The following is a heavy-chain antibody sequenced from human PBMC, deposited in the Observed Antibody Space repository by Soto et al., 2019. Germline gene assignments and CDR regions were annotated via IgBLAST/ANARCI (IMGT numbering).Heavy chain of an antibody. CDR3: ARGSIFGVVLNAFEI. CDR2: ISYSGRT. CDR1: GGSISGNGYY. V-gene: IGHV4-31*11. Sequence: QVQLQESGPGLVKPSQTLSLTCAVSGGSISGNGYYWNWIRPHPGKGLEWIGYISYSGRTFYSPSLKSRVTTSLDTSKNQFSLKLSSVTAADTAIYYCARGSIFGVVLNAFEIWGQGTMVAVSS. J-gene: IGHJ3*02. D-gene: IGHD3-3*01.